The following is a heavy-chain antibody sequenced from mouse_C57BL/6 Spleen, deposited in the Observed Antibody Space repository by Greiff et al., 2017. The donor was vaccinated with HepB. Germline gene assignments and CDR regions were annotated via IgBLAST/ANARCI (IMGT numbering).Heavy chain of an antibody. V-gene: IGHV1-75*01. CDR3: ARRDDGYYPHWYFDV. J-gene: IGHJ1*03. D-gene: IGHD2-3*01. Sequence: QVQLQQSGPELVKPGASVKISCKASGYTFTDYYINWVKQRPGQGLEWIGWIFPGSGSTYYNEKFKGKATLTVDKSSSTAYMLLSSLTSEDSAVYFCARRDDGYYPHWYFDVWGTGTTVTVSS. CDR2: IFPGSGST. CDR1: GYTFTDYY.